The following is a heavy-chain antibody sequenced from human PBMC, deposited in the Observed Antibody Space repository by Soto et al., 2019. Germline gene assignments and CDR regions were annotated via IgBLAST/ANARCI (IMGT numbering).Heavy chain of an antibody. CDR1: GFTFSSQA. Sequence: QVQLVESGGGVVQPGGSLRLSCVASGFTFSSQAMHWVRQAPGKGLDWVAVISNDGNRKYYADSLKGRFTISRDNYMDTLYLQMNRLGVEDSAWYYCAREIYSHGSVGAPDIWGQGTMVTVSS. CDR3: AREIYSHGSVGAPDI. J-gene: IGHJ3*02. CDR2: ISNDGNRK. V-gene: IGHV3-30-3*01. D-gene: IGHD6-25*01.